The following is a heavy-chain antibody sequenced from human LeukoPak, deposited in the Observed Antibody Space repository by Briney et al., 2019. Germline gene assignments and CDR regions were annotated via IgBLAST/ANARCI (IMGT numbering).Heavy chain of an antibody. CDR1: GFTFSSYA. CDR3: AKRNYDFWSGYYRRAENHFDY. Sequence: PGGSLRLSCAASGFTFSSYAMSWVRQAPGKGLEWVSSISGSGGSTYYADSVKGRFTISRDNSKSTLYLQMNSLRAKDTAVYYCAKRNYDFWSGYYRRAENHFDYWGQGTLVTVSS. D-gene: IGHD3-3*01. CDR2: ISGSGGST. J-gene: IGHJ4*02. V-gene: IGHV3-23*01.